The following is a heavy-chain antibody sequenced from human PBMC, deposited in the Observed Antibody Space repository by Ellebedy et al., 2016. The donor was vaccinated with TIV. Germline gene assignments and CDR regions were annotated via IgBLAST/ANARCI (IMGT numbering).Heavy chain of an antibody. V-gene: IGHV3-33*01. CDR3: ARHSGSYPGGAFDI. D-gene: IGHD1-26*01. J-gene: IGHJ3*02. CDR2: IWYDGSNK. Sequence: GESLKISCAASAFTFRNYGMHWVRQAPGKGLEWVAVIWYDGSNKYYADSVKGRFTISRDNSKNTLYLQMNSLRAEDTAVYYCARHSGSYPGGAFDIWGQGTMVSVSS. CDR1: AFTFRNYG.